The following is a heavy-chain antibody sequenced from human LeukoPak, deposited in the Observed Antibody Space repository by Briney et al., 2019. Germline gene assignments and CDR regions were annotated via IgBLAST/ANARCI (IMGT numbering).Heavy chain of an antibody. Sequence: ASVKVSCKASGYTFTTYSIHWVRQAPGQGLEWVAIMHPNGASTTYAQKLQGRVTMTSDTSTSTVYMELSSLICEDTAVYYCARDSGTWTFDIWGQGTMVIVSS. CDR1: GYTFTTYS. D-gene: IGHD6-25*01. CDR3: ARDSGTWTFDI. CDR2: MHPNGAST. J-gene: IGHJ3*02. V-gene: IGHV1-46*04.